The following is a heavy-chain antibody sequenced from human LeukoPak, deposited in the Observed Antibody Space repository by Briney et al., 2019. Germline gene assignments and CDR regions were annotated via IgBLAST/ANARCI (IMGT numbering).Heavy chain of an antibody. CDR2: NVVGSGNT. Sequence: ASVKVSCKGSGFTFTSSAMQWVRQARGQLLEWIAWNVVGSGNTNYAQKFQERVTITRDMSTSTAYMELSSLRSEDTAVYYCAAFWGIWFGDPTSRYFDLWGLCTLVTVSS. J-gene: IGHJ2*01. CDR3: AAFWGIWFGDPTSRYFDL. CDR1: GFTFTSSA. D-gene: IGHD3-10*01. V-gene: IGHV1-58*02.